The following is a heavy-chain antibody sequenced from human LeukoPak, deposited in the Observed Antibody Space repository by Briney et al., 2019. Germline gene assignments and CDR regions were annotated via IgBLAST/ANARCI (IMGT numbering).Heavy chain of an antibody. CDR1: GYTFTGYY. V-gene: IGHV1-2*06. CDR3: ARVSTMVRGVMTFDP. Sequence: GASVKVSCKASGYTFTGYYMHWVRQAPGQGLEWMGRINPNSGGTNYAQKFQGRVTMTRNTSISTAYMELSRLSSDDTAVYYCARVSTMVRGVMTFDPWGQGTLVTVSS. D-gene: IGHD3-10*01. J-gene: IGHJ5*02. CDR2: INPNSGGT.